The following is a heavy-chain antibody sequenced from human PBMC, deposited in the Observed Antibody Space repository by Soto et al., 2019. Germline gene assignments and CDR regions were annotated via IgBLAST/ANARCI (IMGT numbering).Heavy chain of an antibody. CDR3: ARDKTIAATIPPFDF. CDR2: ISTFNGQT. J-gene: IGHJ5*01. D-gene: IGHD6-13*01. CDR1: GYAFSPSG. Sequence: ASVKVSCKTSGYAFSPSGISWVRQAPGQGLEWMGWISTFNGQTKFAQRFQGRVFITRDRSTSTVYMELRSLRSDDTAIYYCARDKTIAATIPPFDFWGRGT. V-gene: IGHV1-18*01.